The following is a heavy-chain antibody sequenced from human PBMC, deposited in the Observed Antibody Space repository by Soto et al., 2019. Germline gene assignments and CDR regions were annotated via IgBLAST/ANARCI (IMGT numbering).Heavy chain of an antibody. J-gene: IGHJ3*01. CDR3: AHVIITFGGRVAGDAFDF. V-gene: IGHV2-5*02. Sequence: QITLKESGPALVTPTQTLTLTCTFSGFSLSVRTAGIAWIRQPPGKALEWLAVIYEDEDKRYSPSLTNRLTIAKDTPRTQVVLTMTNGDPVDTCTYDCAHVIITFGGRVAGDAFDFWVPGTMVVVSS. CDR1: GFSLSVRTAG. D-gene: IGHD3-16*01. CDR2: IYEDEDK.